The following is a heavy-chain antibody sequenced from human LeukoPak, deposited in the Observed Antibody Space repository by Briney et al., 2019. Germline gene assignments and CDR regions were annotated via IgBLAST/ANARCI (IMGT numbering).Heavy chain of an antibody. J-gene: IGHJ4*02. V-gene: IGHV3-53*04. CDR2: IYSGGST. Sequence: PGGSLRLPCAASGFTVSSNYMSWGRQAPGKGLEWVSVIYSGGSTYYADSVKGRFTISRHNSKNTLYLQMNSLRAEDTVVYYGARVVDSGGYYDYWGQGTLVTVSS. CDR3: ARVVDSGGYYDY. D-gene: IGHD3-22*01. CDR1: GFTVSSNY.